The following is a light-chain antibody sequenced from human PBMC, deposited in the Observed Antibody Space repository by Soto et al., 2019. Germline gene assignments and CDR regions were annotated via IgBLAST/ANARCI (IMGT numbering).Light chain of an antibody. J-gene: IGKJ2*01. CDR3: QQYGSSPLT. CDR1: QSVSSSY. V-gene: IGKV3-20*01. CDR2: GAS. Sequence: EIVLTQSPGTLSLSPGERATLSCRASQSVSSSYLAWYQQKPGQDPRLLIYGASSRATGIPDRFSGSGSGTDFTHTISRLEPEDFAVYYCQQYGSSPLTFGQGTKLEIK.